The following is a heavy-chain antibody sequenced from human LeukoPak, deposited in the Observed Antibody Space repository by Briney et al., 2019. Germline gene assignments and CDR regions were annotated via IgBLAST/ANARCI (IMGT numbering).Heavy chain of an antibody. CDR2: IYSSGAT. Sequence: SETLSLTCVVSGGSLHRSFWTWVRQPPGKGLEWIGRIYSSGATDYSPSLKSRLTISIDTSKNQFSLRLASVTAADTAVYYCGRRPAVDGPIDNWGQGILVAVSS. D-gene: IGHD3/OR15-3a*01. V-gene: IGHV4-59*01. J-gene: IGHJ4*02. CDR3: GRRPAVDGPIDN. CDR1: GGSLHRSF.